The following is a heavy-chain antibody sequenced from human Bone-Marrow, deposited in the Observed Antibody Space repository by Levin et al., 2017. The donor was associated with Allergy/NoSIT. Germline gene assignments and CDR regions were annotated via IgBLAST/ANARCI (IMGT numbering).Heavy chain of an antibody. CDR1: GYTFSNSG. CDR3: VKDWDYKVDC. V-gene: IGHV1-18*01. D-gene: IGHD1-7*01. J-gene: IGHJ4*02. CDR2: VSGYNGGT. Sequence: ASVKVSCKTSGYTFSNSGVSWVRLAPGQGLEWMGWVSGYNGGTNYAQKFQDRVTMTTDTSTTTAYMEMRSLTSDDTALYYCVKDWDYKVDCWGQGTLVTVSS.